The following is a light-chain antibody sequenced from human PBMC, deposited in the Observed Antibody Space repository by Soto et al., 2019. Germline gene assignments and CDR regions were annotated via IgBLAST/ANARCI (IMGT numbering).Light chain of an antibody. CDR3: SSYTSSSTLV. V-gene: IGLV2-14*01. CDR2: DVS. J-gene: IGLJ2*01. CDR1: SSDVGGYNY. Sequence: QSALTQPASVCGSPGQSITISCTGTSSDVGGYNYVSWYQQHPGKAPKLMIYDVSNRPSGVSNGFSGSKSGNTASLTISGLQAEDEADYYCSSYTSSSTLVFGGGTKLTVL.